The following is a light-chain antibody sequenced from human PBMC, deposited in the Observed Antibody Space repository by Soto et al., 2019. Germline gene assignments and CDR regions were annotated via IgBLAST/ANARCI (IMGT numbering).Light chain of an antibody. J-gene: IGKJ1*01. Sequence: DIQMTQSPSSVSASVGDTVTITCRASQDINSRLAWFQQQPGRPPKYVIQAATMLQSGFPSRFAGSGSGRDFTLTIHTLQPEDSATYYCLQVANFPRTFGQGNKVDIK. CDR1: QDINSR. V-gene: IGKV1-12*01. CDR3: LQVANFPRT. CDR2: AAT.